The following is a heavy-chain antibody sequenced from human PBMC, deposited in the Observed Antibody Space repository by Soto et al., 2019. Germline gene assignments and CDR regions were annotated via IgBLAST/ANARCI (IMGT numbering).Heavy chain of an antibody. CDR2: ISSNGNT. J-gene: IGHJ4*02. CDR3: ARELWVAGLVYYFAF. CDR1: GGSISGNY. V-gene: IGHV4-4*07. Sequence: PSETLSLTCTVSGGSISGNYLTWIRQPVGSGLEWIGRISSNGNTNYNPSLSGRVSMSIDASKNHFSLKLNSVTASGTAVYYCARELWVAGLVYYFAFWGQGPLVTVSS. D-gene: IGHD6-19*01.